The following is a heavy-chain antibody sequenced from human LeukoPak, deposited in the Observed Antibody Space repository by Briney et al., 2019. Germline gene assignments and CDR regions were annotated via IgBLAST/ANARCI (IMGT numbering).Heavy chain of an antibody. CDR2: ISAYNGNT. CDR1: GYTFTSYG. CDR3: ARVEYSSSWKGTIDY. V-gene: IGHV1-18*01. Sequence: ASVKDSCKASGYTFTSYGISWVRQAPGQGLEWMGWISAYNGNTNYAQKLQGRVTMTTDTSTSTAYMELRSLRSDDTAVYYCARVEYSSSWKGTIDYWGQGTLVTVSS. J-gene: IGHJ4*02. D-gene: IGHD6-13*01.